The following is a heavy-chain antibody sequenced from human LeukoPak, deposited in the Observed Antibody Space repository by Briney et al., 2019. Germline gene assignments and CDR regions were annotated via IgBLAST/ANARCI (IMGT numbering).Heavy chain of an antibody. CDR1: GLTFSNYF. CDR3: ASGVPAAIY. CDR2: IWSDGSSQ. J-gene: IGHJ4*02. D-gene: IGHD2-2*01. V-gene: IGHV3-33*01. Sequence: GSLRLSCVASGLTFSNYFMHWVRQAPGRGLDWVALIWSDGSSQYYADSVKGRFTISRDNSKNTLYLQMNSLRAEDTAVYYCASGVPAAIYWGQGTLVTVSS.